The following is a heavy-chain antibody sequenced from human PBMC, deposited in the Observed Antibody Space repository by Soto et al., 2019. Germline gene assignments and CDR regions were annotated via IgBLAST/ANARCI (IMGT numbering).Heavy chain of an antibody. Sequence: TSETLSLTCAVSGGSISSGGYSWSWIRQPPGKGLEWIGYIYHSGSTYYNPSLKSRVTISVDRSKNQFSLKLSSVTAADTAVYYCARAHCGGDCYSGVDYWGQGTLVTVSS. J-gene: IGHJ4*02. CDR2: IYHSGST. V-gene: IGHV4-30-2*01. CDR3: ARAHCGGDCYSGVDY. CDR1: GGSISSGGYS. D-gene: IGHD2-21*02.